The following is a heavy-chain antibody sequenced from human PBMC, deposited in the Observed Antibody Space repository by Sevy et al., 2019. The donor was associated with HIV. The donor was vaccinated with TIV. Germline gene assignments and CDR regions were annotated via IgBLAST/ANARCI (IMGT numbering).Heavy chain of an antibody. CDR3: ARDGSDILTGYYEGNDY. D-gene: IGHD3-9*01. V-gene: IGHV3-7*01. CDR2: IKQDGSEK. Sequence: GGSLRLSCAASGFTFSSYWMSWVRQAPGKGLEWVANIKQDGSEKYYVDSVKGRCTISRDNAKNSLYLQMNSLRAEDTAVYYCARDGSDILTGYYEGNDYWGQGTLVTVSS. J-gene: IGHJ4*02. CDR1: GFTFSSYW.